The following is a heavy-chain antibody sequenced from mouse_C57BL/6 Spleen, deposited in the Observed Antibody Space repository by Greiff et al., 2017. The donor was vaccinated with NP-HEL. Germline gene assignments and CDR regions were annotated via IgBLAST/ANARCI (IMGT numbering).Heavy chain of an antibody. D-gene: IGHD1-1*02. CDR3: AREGVGGGGLL. J-gene: IGHJ2*01. CDR2: ISYDGSN. CDR1: GYSITSGYY. Sequence: EVQLVESGPGLVKPSQSLSLTCSVTGYSITSGYYWNWIRQFPGNKLEWMGYISYDGSNNYNPSLKNRISLTRDTSKNQFFLKLNSVTTEDTATYYGAREGVGGGGLLWGQGTTLTVSS. V-gene: IGHV3-6*01.